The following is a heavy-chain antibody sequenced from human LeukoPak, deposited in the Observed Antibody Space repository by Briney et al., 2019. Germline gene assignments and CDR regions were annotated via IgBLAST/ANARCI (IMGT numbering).Heavy chain of an antibody. V-gene: IGHV3-21*01. J-gene: IGHJ4*02. Sequence: GGSLRLSCAASGLTFSNSAMNWAGQVPGKGLDWVSSIDYDSSHIYYAASVRGRFTISRDNARNSVYLQMNSLRVEDTAVYYCARDPLRYLRVGHYDYWGQGTLVAVSS. D-gene: IGHD3-9*01. CDR1: GLTFSNSA. CDR2: IDYDSSHI. CDR3: ARDPLRYLRVGHYDY.